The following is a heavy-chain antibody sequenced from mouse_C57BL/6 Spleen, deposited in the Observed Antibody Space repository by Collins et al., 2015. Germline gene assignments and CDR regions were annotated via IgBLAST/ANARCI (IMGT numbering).Heavy chain of an antibody. J-gene: IGHJ3*01. CDR1: GYTFTSYW. CDR3: SRGDYGSDYGFAY. Sequence: QLQQPGAEVVKPGASVKMSCKASGYTFTSYWISWVKQRPGQGLEWIGDIYPGSGRTNYNERFKSRATLTVDTSSSTAYMQLSSLTSEDSAVYYCSRGDYGSDYGFAYWGQGTLVTVSA. D-gene: IGHD1-1*01. CDR2: IYPGSGRT. V-gene: IGHV1-55*01.